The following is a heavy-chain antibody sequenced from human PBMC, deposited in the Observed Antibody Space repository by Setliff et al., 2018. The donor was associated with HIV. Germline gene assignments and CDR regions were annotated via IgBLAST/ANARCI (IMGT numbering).Heavy chain of an antibody. Sequence: ASVKVSCKASGYSFTNFGITWVRQAPGQGLEWMGWISPYNGNTNYAPELHGRVTMTTDTPTSTASLELRSLRSDDTAVYYCARGPPIVVVPAALLTFDYWGQGTLVTVSS. V-gene: IGHV1-18*01. CDR1: GYSFTNFG. J-gene: IGHJ4*02. CDR2: ISPYNGNT. CDR3: ARGPPIVVVPAALLTFDY. D-gene: IGHD2-2*01.